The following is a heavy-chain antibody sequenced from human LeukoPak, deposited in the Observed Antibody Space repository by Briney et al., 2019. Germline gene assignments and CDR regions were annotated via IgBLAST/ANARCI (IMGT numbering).Heavy chain of an antibody. CDR1: GFTFSNYG. V-gene: IGHV3-30*02. CDR3: AKGGGYGRHFDY. CDR2: IKYDGTNK. Sequence: TGGSLRLSCAASGFTFSNYGMHWARQAPGKGLEWLAFIKYDGTNKYYADSVKGRFTVSRDNSKNTLYLQMNSLRAEDTAVYYCAKGGGYGRHFDYWGQGTLVTVSS. J-gene: IGHJ4*02. D-gene: IGHD5-18*01.